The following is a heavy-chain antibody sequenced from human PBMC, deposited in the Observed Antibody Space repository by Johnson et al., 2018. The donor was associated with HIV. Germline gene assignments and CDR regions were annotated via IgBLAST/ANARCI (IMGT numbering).Heavy chain of an antibody. CDR1: GFIVSGYY. CDR2: INSGGGT. CDR3: ARGCRDGYTCDAFDV. J-gene: IGHJ3*01. V-gene: IGHV3-66*01. Sequence: VHLVESGGGLVQPGGSLRLSCAASGFIVSGYYMTWVRQGPGKGLEWVSVINSGGGTYSAGSVEGRFIISRDNSKNTLYLQMNRLRAEDTAVYFCARGCRDGYTCDAFDVWGQGTRVTVSS. D-gene: IGHD5-24*01.